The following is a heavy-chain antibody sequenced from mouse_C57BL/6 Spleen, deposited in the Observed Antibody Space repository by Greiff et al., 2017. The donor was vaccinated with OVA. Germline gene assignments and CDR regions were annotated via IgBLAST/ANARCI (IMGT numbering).Heavy chain of an antibody. CDR2: INPNNGGT. D-gene: IGHD2-4*01. Sequence: EVMLVESGPELVKPGASVKMSCKASGYTFTDYNMHWVKQSHGKSLEWIGYINPNNGGTSYNQKFKGKATLTVNKSSSTAYMELRSLTSEDSAVYYCARGDYVAWFAYWGQGTLVTVSA. V-gene: IGHV1-22*01. CDR3: ARGDYVAWFAY. J-gene: IGHJ3*01. CDR1: GYTFTDYN.